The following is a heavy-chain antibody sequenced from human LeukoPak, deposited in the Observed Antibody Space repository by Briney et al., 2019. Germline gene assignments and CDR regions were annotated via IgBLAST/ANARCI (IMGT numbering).Heavy chain of an antibody. Sequence: PGGSLRLSCEASGFTFSSYWMSWVRQAPGKGLEWVANIKQDGSEKYYVDSVKGRFTISRDNAKNSLYLQMNSLRAEDTAVYYCARETVGLDYWGQGTLVTVSS. D-gene: IGHD4-23*01. CDR1: GFTFSSYW. CDR2: IKQDGSEK. CDR3: ARETVGLDY. V-gene: IGHV3-7*01. J-gene: IGHJ4*02.